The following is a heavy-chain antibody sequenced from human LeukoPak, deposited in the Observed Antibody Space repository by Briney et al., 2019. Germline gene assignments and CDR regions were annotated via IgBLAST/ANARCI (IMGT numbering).Heavy chain of an antibody. CDR1: RLTFSSYA. Sequence: KPGGSLRLSCAASRLTFSSYAMHWVRQAPGKGLEWVAVISYDGSNKYYADSVKGRFTISRDNSKNAVYLQMNSPRAEDTAVYYCAKNRIAVTGDREDHWGQGTLVTVSS. V-gene: IGHV3-30-3*01. CDR2: ISYDGSNK. J-gene: IGHJ4*02. D-gene: IGHD6-19*01. CDR3: AKNRIAVTGDREDH.